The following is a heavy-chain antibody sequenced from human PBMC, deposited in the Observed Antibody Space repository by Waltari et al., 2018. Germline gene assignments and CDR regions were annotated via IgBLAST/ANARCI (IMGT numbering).Heavy chain of an antibody. Sequence: EVQLMESGGGLVKPGGSLRLSCAASGFTFTNAWMNWVRQAPGKGLEWVGRIKSKTDGGTTDYAAPVKGRFTISRDDSKNTLYLQMNSLKTDDTAVYYCTTLGYRSGWSFDYWGQGTLVTVSS. CDR2: IKSKTDGGTT. V-gene: IGHV3-15*07. CDR3: TTLGYRSGWSFDY. CDR1: GFTFTNAW. J-gene: IGHJ4*02. D-gene: IGHD6-19*01.